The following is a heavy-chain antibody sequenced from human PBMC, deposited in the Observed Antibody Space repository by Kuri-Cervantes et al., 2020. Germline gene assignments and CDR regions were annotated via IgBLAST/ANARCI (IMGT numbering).Heavy chain of an antibody. J-gene: IGHJ6*02. CDR1: GFTFSSYV. CDR2: ISYDGSNK. Sequence: GESLKISCAASGFTFSSYVMHWVRQAPGKGLEWVAVISYDGSNKYYADSVKGRFTISRDNSKNTLYLQMNSLRDEDTAVYYCARDRSGHYYYGMDVWGQGTTVTVSS. D-gene: IGHD2-15*01. CDR3: ARDRSGHYYYGMDV. V-gene: IGHV3-30-3*01.